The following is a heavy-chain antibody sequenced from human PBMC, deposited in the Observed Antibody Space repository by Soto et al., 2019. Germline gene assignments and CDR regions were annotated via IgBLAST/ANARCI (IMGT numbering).Heavy chain of an antibody. CDR3: ASGYDYEANDSFDI. CDR2: IYYSGNT. V-gene: IGHV4-59*01. CDR1: GGSISGYY. D-gene: IGHD5-12*01. Sequence: QVQLQESGPGLVRPSETLSLTCTVSGGSISGYYWSWIRQPPGKGLEWIGYIYYSGNTNYNPSLKSRVTMSIDTSQSQFSLKLISVTAAYTAVYYCASGYDYEANDSFDIWGQGTMVTVSS. J-gene: IGHJ3*02.